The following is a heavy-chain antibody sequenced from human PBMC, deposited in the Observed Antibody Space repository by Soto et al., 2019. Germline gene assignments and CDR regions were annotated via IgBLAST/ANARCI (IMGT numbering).Heavy chain of an antibody. D-gene: IGHD4-17*01. CDR1: GFSLSTSGVG. Sequence: QITLKESGPTLVKPTQTLTLTCTFSGFSLSTSGVGVGWIRQPPGKALEWLAIIYWDDEKRYSPSLKSRLTXXKXXSKNQVVLTMTNMDPVDTATYSCAHRLTVTTTFDYWGQGTLVTVSS. CDR2: IYWDDEK. CDR3: AHRLTVTTTFDY. V-gene: IGHV2-5*02. J-gene: IGHJ4*02.